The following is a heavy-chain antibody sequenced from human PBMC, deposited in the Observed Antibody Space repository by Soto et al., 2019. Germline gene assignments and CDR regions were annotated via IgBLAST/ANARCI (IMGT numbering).Heavy chain of an antibody. CDR1: GDSVSSNTAA. Sequence: SQTLSLTCAISGDSVSSNTAAWNWIRQSPSRGLEWLGRTYFRSKWYSDYAVSVKSRMTINPDTSRNQFSLHLDSVTPEDTAVYYCARGRVHLAAPPENRLDPWGQRTMVTVSS. V-gene: IGHV6-1*01. J-gene: IGHJ5*02. CDR3: ARGRVHLAAPPENRLDP. D-gene: IGHD6-6*01. CDR2: TYFRSKWYS.